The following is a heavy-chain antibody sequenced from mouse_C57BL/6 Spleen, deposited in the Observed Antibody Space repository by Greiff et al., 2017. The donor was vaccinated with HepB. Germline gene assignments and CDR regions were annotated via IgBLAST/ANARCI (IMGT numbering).Heavy chain of an antibody. CDR1: GYTFTSYG. V-gene: IGHV1-81*01. CDR2: IYPRSGNT. D-gene: IGHD2-4*01. Sequence: QVQLQQSGAELARPGASVKLSCKASGYTFTSYGISWVKQRTGQGLEWIGEIYPRSGNTYYNEKFKGKATLTADKSSSTAYMELRSLTSEDSAVYFCARFGYYDYDEFRGYFDVWGTGTTVTVSS. J-gene: IGHJ1*03. CDR3: ARFGYYDYDEFRGYFDV.